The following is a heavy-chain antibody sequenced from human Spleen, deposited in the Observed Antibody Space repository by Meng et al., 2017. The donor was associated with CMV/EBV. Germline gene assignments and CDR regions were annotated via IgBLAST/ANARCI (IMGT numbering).Heavy chain of an antibody. CDR3: ARGANYDFWSGYDYFDF. D-gene: IGHD3-3*01. CDR2: ISSDGDNK. J-gene: IGHJ4*02. Sequence: GGSLRLSCAVSGFTFSTYAMHWVRQPPGRGLEWVALISSDGDNKFYARSVKGRFTISRDKSKNTLYLQMNSLRTDDTAVYYCARGANYDFWSGYDYFDFWGQGTLVTVSS. CDR1: GFTFSTYA. V-gene: IGHV3-30-3*01.